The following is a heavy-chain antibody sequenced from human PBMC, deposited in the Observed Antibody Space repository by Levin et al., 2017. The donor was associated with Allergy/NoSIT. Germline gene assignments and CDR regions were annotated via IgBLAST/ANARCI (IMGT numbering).Heavy chain of an antibody. D-gene: IGHD1-1*01. V-gene: IGHV3-53*01. CDR1: GFTVTSNY. CDR3: AAVGTGSPATSRYYFDF. Sequence: GGSLRLSCAASGFTVTSNYMSWVRRAPGKGLEWVSIIYTDGNTHYTDSVTGRFTISRDTFKNTLYLQMNSVRLEDTAVYYCAAVGTGSPATSRYYFDFWGQGTLVTVSS. CDR2: IYTDGNT. J-gene: IGHJ4*02.